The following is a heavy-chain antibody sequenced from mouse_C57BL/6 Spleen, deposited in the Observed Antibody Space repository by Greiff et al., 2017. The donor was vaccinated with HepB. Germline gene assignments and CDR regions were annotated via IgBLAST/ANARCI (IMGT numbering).Heavy chain of an antibody. D-gene: IGHD1-1*01. J-gene: IGHJ4*01. Sequence: VQLQQSGTELVKPGASVKLSCKASGYTFTSYWMHWVKQRPGQGLEWIGNINPSNGGTNYNEKFKSKATLTVDKSSSTAYMQLSSLTSEDSAVYYCARWGTTVVEGYYARDYGGQGTSVTVSS. CDR1: GYTFTSYW. CDR3: ARWGTTVVEGYYARDY. CDR2: INPSNGGT. V-gene: IGHV1-53*01.